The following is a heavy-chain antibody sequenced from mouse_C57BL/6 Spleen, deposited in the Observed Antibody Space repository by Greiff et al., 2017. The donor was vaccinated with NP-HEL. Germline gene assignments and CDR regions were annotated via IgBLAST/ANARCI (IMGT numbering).Heavy chain of an antibody. Sequence: VQLQQSGGGLVKPGGSLKLSCAASGFTFSDYGMHWVRQAPEKGLEWVAYISSGSSTIYYADKVKGRFTISRDNAKNTLFLQMTSLRSEDTAMYYCARGAYWYFDVWGTGTTVTVSS. J-gene: IGHJ1*03. CDR1: GFTFSDYG. CDR2: ISSGSSTI. V-gene: IGHV5-17*01. CDR3: ARGAYWYFDV.